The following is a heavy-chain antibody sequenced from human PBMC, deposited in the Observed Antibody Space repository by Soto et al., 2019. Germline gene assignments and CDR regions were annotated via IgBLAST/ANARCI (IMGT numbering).Heavy chain of an antibody. Sequence: EVQLVASGGGLVQPGRSLRLSCAASGFTFDDYAMHWVRQAPGKGLEWVSGISWNSGSISYADSVKGRFTISRDNAKNSLYLQMNSLRAEDTALYYCAKDAVATIRVVDSTYYYYYMDVWGKGTTVTVSS. CDR3: AKDAVATIRVVDSTYYYYYMDV. V-gene: IGHV3-9*01. J-gene: IGHJ6*03. D-gene: IGHD5-12*01. CDR2: ISWNSGSI. CDR1: GFTFDDYA.